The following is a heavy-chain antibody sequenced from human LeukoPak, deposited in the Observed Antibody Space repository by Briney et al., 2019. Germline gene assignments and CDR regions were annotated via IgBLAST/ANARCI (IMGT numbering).Heavy chain of an antibody. J-gene: IGHJ4*02. Sequence: TSQTLSLTCSVSGDSISSGTYYWSWVRQPAGKGLEWIGRIYSSGSTNYNPSLKSRVALSVDTSKNQFSLKLSSVTAADTAVYYCARGLRGGDYQLLPFDYWGQGTLVTVSS. CDR3: ARGLRGGDYQLLPFDY. D-gene: IGHD2-2*01. CDR2: IYSSGST. CDR1: GDSISSGTYY. V-gene: IGHV4-61*02.